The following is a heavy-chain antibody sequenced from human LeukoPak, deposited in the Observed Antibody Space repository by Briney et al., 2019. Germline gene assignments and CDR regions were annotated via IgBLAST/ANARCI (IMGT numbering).Heavy chain of an antibody. V-gene: IGHV1-18*01. D-gene: IGHD3-22*01. Sequence: ASVKVSCKASGYTFTSYGISWVRQAPGQGLEWMGWNSAYNGNTNYAQKLQGRVTMTTDTSTSTAYMELRSLRSDDTAVYYCARVMSPGNYDSSVEYFDYWGQGTLVTVSS. CDR1: GYTFTSYG. CDR3: ARVMSPGNYDSSVEYFDY. CDR2: NSAYNGNT. J-gene: IGHJ4*02.